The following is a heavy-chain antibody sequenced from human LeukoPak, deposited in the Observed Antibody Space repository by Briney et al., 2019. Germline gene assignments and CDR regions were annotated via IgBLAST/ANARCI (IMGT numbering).Heavy chain of an antibody. V-gene: IGHV3-72*01. CDR2: TRNEANIYTT. CDR1: GFTFSSYA. J-gene: IGHJ3*02. D-gene: IGHD1-26*01. CDR3: ASPVGATTVRAFDI. Sequence: PGGSLRLSCAASGFTFSSYAMHWVRQAPGKGLEWVGRTRNEANIYTTKYAASVKGGFTISRDDSKNSLYLQMNSLKTEDTAVYYCASPVGATTVRAFDIWGQGTMVTVSS.